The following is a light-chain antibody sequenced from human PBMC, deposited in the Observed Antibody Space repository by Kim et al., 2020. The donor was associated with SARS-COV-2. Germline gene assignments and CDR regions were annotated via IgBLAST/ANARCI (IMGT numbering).Light chain of an antibody. J-gene: IGLJ2*01. CDR2: DTG. CDR1: TGPVPSGHF. CDR3: LLSYSDSRV. Sequence: PGGLVTLTCGSRTGPVPSGHFPYLFHPKPGQAPPTLIFDTGNRHSWTPARFSGSLLGGKAALTLSAARPEDEADYYCLLSYSDSRVFGGGTKLTVL. V-gene: IGLV7-46*01.